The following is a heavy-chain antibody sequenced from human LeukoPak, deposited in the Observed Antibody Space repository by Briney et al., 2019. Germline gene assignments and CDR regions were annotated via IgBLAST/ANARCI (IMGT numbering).Heavy chain of an antibody. CDR2: ISGSGGTT. V-gene: IGHV3-23*01. J-gene: IGHJ4*02. CDR3: AKDGYSGTSDGGGFDY. D-gene: IGHD1-26*01. Sequence: GGSLRLSCAASGFTFSSYAMSWVRQAPGKGLEWVSAISGSGGTTYYADSVKGRFTISRDNSKNTLYLQMNSLRAEDTAVYYCAKDGYSGTSDGGGFDYWGQGTLVTVSS. CDR1: GFTFSSYA.